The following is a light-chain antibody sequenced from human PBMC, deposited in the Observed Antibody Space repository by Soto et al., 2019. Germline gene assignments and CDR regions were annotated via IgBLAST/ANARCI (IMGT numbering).Light chain of an antibody. CDR2: GAS. CDR3: HQYNNWPRT. V-gene: IGKV3-15*01. Sequence: EIVMRQSPATRSVSPGERATLSCRASQSVSSNLAWYQQKPGQAPRLLIYGASTRATGIPARFSGSGSGTEFTLTISSLQSEDFAVYYCHQYNNWPRTSGQGTQVGIK. J-gene: IGKJ1*01. CDR1: QSVSSN.